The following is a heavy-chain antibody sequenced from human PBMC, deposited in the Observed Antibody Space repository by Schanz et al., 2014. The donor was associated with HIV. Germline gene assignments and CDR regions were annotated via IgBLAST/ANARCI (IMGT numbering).Heavy chain of an antibody. CDR2: ISYDGRNK. Sequence: QVQLVESRGGVVQPGRSLRLSCAASGFTFNSYGMHWVRQAPGKGLEWVSVISYDGRNKLYADSVKGRFTISRDNSKNTMYLQMKSLRPEDTAVYYCAKDRNHYDSRYRGKGNYYYYYGMDVWGQGTTVTVSS. J-gene: IGHJ6*02. CDR1: GFTFNSYG. D-gene: IGHD3-22*01. CDR3: AKDRNHYDSRYRGKGNYYYYYGMDV. V-gene: IGHV3-30*18.